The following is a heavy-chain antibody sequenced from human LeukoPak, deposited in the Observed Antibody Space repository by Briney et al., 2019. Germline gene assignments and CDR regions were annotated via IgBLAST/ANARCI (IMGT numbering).Heavy chain of an antibody. V-gene: IGHV3-30*18. J-gene: IGHJ4*02. CDR1: GFTFSSYA. Sequence: PGGSLRLSCAASGFTFSSYAMHWVRQAPGKGLEWVAVISSDGSDKYYADSVKGRSTISRDTSKNTLSLQMTSLRTEDTAMYYCVKDWGDSNYNPFDSWGQGTLVSVSS. CDR2: ISSDGSDK. D-gene: IGHD6-13*01. CDR3: VKDWGDSNYNPFDS.